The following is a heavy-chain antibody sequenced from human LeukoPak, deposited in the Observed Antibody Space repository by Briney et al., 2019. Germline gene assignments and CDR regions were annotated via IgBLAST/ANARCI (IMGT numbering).Heavy chain of an antibody. CDR3: GKGRLGGRRGTDY. D-gene: IGHD1-26*01. CDR1: GFTFSSYS. V-gene: IGHV3-48*02. CDR2: ISSGSSTI. J-gene: IGHJ4*02. Sequence: GGSLRLSCAASGFTFSSYSMNWVRQAPGKGLDWVSYISSGSSTIYYADSVRGRFTISRGNAKNSLYMQMSSLRDEDTDVYYCGKGRLGGRRGTDYWGQGTLVTVSS.